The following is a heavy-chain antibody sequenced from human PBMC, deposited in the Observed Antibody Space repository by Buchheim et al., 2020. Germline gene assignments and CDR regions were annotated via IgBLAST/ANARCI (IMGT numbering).Heavy chain of an antibody. J-gene: IGHJ6*02. V-gene: IGHV1-2*04. D-gene: IGHD5-18*01. CDR3: ARNAEDGYSYGIYYYGMDV. CDR1: GYTFTGYY. CDR2: INPNSGGT. Sequence: QVQLVQSGAEVKKPGASVKVSCKASGYTFTGYYMHWVRQAPGQGLEWMGWINPNSGGTNYAQKFQGWVTMTRDTSISTAYMELSRLRSDDMAVYYCARNAEDGYSYGIYYYGMDVWGQGTT.